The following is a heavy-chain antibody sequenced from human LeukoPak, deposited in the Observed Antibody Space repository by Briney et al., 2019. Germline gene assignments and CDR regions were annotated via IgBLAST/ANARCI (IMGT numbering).Heavy chain of an antibody. J-gene: IGHJ4*02. V-gene: IGHV4-34*01. CDR1: GGSFSGYY. CDR3: ARGNYDSSGYYSPLFDY. D-gene: IGHD3-22*01. CDR2: INHSGST. Sequence: PSETLSLTCAVYGGSFSGYYWSWIRQPPGKGLEWIGEINHSGSTNYNPSLKSRVTISVDTSKNQFSLKLSSVTAADTAVYYCARGNYDSSGYYSPLFDYWGQGTLVTVSS.